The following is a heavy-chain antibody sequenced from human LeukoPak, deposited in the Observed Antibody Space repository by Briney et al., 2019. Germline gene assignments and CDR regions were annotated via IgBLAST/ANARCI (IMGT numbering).Heavy chain of an antibody. CDR1: GGSISSYY. J-gene: IGHJ2*01. CDR2: IYYSGST. CDR3: ARQDLGYTRPWEPKYYDFWSGSEYWYFDL. Sequence: PSETLSLTCTVSGGSISSYYWSWIRQPPGKGLEWIGYIYYSGSTNYNPSLKSRVTISVDTSKNQFSLKLSSVTAADTAVYYCARQDLGYTRPWEPKYYDFWSGSEYWYFDLWGRGTLVTVSS. V-gene: IGHV4-59*01. D-gene: IGHD3-3*01.